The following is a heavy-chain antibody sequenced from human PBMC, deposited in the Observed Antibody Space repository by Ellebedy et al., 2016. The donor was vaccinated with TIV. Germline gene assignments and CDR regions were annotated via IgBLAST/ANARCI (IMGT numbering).Heavy chain of an antibody. CDR2: IRSDGTNK. Sequence: PGGSLRLSCATSGFSTSGMHWVRQAPGKGLGWVAFIRSDGTNKYYAYSVEGRFTISTDHSRNTLDLQMTRLGGVDTARYYCVKGAYPVPTVMAVWGQGTVVIVSS. J-gene: IGHJ6*02. V-gene: IGHV3-30*02. D-gene: IGHD3-16*01. CDR1: GFSTSG. CDR3: VKGAYPVPTVMAV.